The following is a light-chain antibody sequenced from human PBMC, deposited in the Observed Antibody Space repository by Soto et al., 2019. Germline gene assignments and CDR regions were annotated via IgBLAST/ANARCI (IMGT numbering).Light chain of an antibody. V-gene: IGLV2-14*01. CDR3: SSYTNINTRACV. CDR1: FGDYCSYNR. Sequence: QSALPQPASVSVPPVPSLTISFSVTFGDYCSYNRVSWYQQHPGRAPKLIIYEVTDRPSGVSNRFSGSKSGNTASLTISGLQAEDEAEYYCSSYTNINTRACVFGTGTKVNV. CDR2: EVT. J-gene: IGLJ1*01.